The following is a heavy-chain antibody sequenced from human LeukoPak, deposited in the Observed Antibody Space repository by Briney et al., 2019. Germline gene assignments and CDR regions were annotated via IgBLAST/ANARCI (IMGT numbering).Heavy chain of an antibody. J-gene: IGHJ3*01. Sequence: GGSLRLSCAASGFTFSNAWMSWVRQAPGKGLEWVGRIKSKTDGGTTDYAAPVKGRFTISRDDSKNTLYLQMNSLKTEDTAVYYCTTVIVVVRTGSPHGTAVDSSWGQGTMVTVSS. V-gene: IGHV3-15*01. CDR2: IKSKTDGGTT. CDR1: GFTFSNAW. CDR3: TTVIVVVRTGSPHGTAVDSS. D-gene: IGHD2-2*01.